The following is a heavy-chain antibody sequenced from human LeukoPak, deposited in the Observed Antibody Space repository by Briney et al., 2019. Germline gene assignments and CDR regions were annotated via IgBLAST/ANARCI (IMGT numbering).Heavy chain of an antibody. CDR3: ARGAVAGTEADAFDI. CDR2: INHSGST. V-gene: IGHV4-34*01. J-gene: IGHJ3*02. D-gene: IGHD6-19*01. Sequence: SETLSLTCAVYGGSFSGYYWSWIRQPPGKGLEWIGEINHSGSTNYNPSLKSRVTISVDTSKNQFSLKLSSVTAADTAVYYCARGAVAGTEADAFDIWGQGTMVTVSS. CDR1: GGSFSGYY.